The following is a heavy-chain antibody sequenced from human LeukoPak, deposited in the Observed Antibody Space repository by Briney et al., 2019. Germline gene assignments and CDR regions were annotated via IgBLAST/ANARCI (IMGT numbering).Heavy chain of an antibody. D-gene: IGHD2-2*01. V-gene: IGHV3-23*01. J-gene: IGHJ4*02. CDR1: GFSFSSYA. Sequence: GGSLRLSCAASGFSFSSYAMSWVRQAPGKGLEWVSALTHSGGSTFYADSVKGRFTISRDNSHNTVYLRMNSLRADDTAVYYCARVEPLDCTSTSCAFDYWGQGTLVSVSS. CDR3: ARVEPLDCTSTSCAFDY. CDR2: LTHSGGST.